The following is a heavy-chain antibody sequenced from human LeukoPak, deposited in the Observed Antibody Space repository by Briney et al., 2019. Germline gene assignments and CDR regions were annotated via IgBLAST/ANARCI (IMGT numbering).Heavy chain of an antibody. CDR1: GYTFTGYY. V-gene: IGHV1-2*02. CDR3: ARDLGYCSSTSCSRDDY. J-gene: IGHJ4*02. D-gene: IGHD2-2*01. Sequence: GASVKVSCKASGYTFTGYYMHWVRQAPGQGLEWMGWINPNSGGTNYAQKFQGRVTMTRDTSISTAYMELSRLKSDDTAVYYCARDLGYCSSTSCSRDDYWGQGTLVTVSS. CDR2: INPNSGGT.